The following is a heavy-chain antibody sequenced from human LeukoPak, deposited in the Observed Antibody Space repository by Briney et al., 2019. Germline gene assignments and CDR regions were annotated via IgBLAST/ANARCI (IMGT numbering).Heavy chain of an antibody. Sequence: ASVKVSCKASGYTFTSYYMHWVRQAPGQGLEWMGIINPSGGSTSYAQKFQGRVTMTRDTSTSTVYMELSSLRSEDTAVYYCARVLAPYSSGYYYYFDYWGQGTLVTVSS. J-gene: IGHJ4*02. CDR1: GYTFTSYY. CDR3: ARVLAPYSSGYYYYFDY. CDR2: INPSGGST. V-gene: IGHV1-46*01. D-gene: IGHD3-22*01.